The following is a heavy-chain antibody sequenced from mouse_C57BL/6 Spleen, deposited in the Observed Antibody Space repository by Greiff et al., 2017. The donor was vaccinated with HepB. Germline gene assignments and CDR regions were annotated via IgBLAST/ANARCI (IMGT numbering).Heavy chain of an antibody. D-gene: IGHD1-1*01. CDR3: ARWGTTYPFAY. CDR2: IYPRSGNT. CDR1: GYTFTSYG. J-gene: IGHJ3*01. Sequence: QVQLKQSGAELARPGASVKLSCKASGYTFTSYGISWVKQRTGQGLEWIGEIYPRSGNTYYNEKFKGKATLTADKSSSTAYMELRSLTSEDSAVYFCARWGTTYPFAYWGQGTLVTVSA. V-gene: IGHV1-81*01.